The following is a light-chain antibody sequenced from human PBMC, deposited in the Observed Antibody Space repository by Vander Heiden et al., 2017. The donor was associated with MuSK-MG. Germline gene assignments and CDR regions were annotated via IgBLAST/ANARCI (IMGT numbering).Light chain of an antibody. CDR1: SSDVGGYNY. CDR3: CSYAGSYSYV. J-gene: IGLJ1*01. Sequence: QSALTPPRSVSGPPVQSATTPCTGTSSDVGGYNYVSWYQQHPGKAPKLMIYDVSKRPSGVPDRFSGSKSGNTASLTISGLQAEDEADYYCCSYAGSYSYVFGTGTKVTVL. V-gene: IGLV2-11*01. CDR2: DVS.